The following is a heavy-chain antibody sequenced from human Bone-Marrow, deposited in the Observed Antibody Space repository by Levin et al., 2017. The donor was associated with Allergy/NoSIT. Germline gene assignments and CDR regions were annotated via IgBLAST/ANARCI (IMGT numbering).Heavy chain of an antibody. Sequence: ASVKVSCKVSGSTLSEVSVNWVRQAPGEGLEWMGRLDPETDETDNTQKFHGRVTVTEDTSTDTGYMELSGLRSDDTAVYYCAIAQYDFRSGKPQSFDYWGQGTLITVSS. D-gene: IGHD3-3*01. CDR1: GSTLSEVS. CDR3: AIAQYDFRSGKPQSFDY. CDR2: LDPETDET. V-gene: IGHV1-24*01. J-gene: IGHJ4*02.